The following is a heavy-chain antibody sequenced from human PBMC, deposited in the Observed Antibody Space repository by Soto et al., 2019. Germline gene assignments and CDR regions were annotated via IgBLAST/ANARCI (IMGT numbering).Heavy chain of an antibody. Sequence: SETLCLTGTVSCGSISSCDYYWSWIRQPPGKGLEGIGYCDYSCSSYYNRSRKSPVTISVDTPRNRFSLNLTSATAADTAVYYCARKGAAASYAHYYMDVWGRGTAVTVSS. D-gene: IGHD6-13*01. J-gene: IGHJ6*03. CDR2: CDYSCSS. CDR1: CGSISSCDYY. V-gene: IGHV4-61*08. CDR3: ARKGAAASYAHYYMDV.